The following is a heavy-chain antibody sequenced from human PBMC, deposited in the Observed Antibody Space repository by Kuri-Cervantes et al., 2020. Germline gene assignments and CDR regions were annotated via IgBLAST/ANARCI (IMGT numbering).Heavy chain of an antibody. CDR1: GFTFSAHY. Sequence: GGSLRVSCVASGFTFSAHYMSWIRQAPGKGLEWVAYISGSGGDINYADSVKGRFTISRDNAKNSLYLQMNSRRAEDTAVYYCAKSPRVYYGDYPPDYWGQGTLVTVSS. CDR2: ISGSGGDI. V-gene: IGHV3-11*01. CDR3: AKSPRVYYGDYPPDY. J-gene: IGHJ4*02. D-gene: IGHD4-17*01.